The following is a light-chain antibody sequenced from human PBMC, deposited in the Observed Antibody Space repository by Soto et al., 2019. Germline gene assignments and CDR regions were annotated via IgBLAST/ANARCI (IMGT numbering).Light chain of an antibody. CDR3: RSYAGSNSVV. CDR1: SSDVGGYNY. CDR2: EVS. Sequence: QSALTQPPSASGSPGQSVTISCTGTSSDVGGYNYVSWYQQHPGKAPKVMIYEVSKRPSGVPDRFSGSKSGNTASLTVSGLQAEDDADYYCRSYAGSNSVVFGGGTQLTVL. J-gene: IGLJ2*01. V-gene: IGLV2-8*01.